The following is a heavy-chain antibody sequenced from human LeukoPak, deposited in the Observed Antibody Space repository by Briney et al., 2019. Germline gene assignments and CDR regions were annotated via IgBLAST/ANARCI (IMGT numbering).Heavy chain of an antibody. V-gene: IGHV4-59*01. CDR2: IYYSGST. CDR1: GGSISTYY. CDR3: ARDWDGYNSFDY. J-gene: IGHJ4*01. D-gene: IGHD5-24*01. Sequence: PSETLSLTCTVSGGSISTYYWSWIRQPPGKGPEWIGYIYYSGSTNYNPSLKSRVTISVDTSKNQFSLKLSSVTAADTAMYYCARDWDGYNSFDYWGQGTLVTVSS.